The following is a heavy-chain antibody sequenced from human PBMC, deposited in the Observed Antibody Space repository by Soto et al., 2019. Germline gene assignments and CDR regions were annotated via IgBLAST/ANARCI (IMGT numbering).Heavy chain of an antibody. D-gene: IGHD2-2*01. V-gene: IGHV4-4*02. CDR1: GVSISTTNW. Sequence: QVHLQESGPGLVKPSGTLSLTCAVSGVSISTTNWWSWVRQPPGKGLEWIGDIFHSGNTNYNPSLKSRVSMSLDKSKNHFSLKLSSVTAADTAVYDCARLGDCTTNSCQPGGVDPWGQGTLVTVSS. J-gene: IGHJ5*02. CDR2: IFHSGNT. CDR3: ARLGDCTTNSCQPGGVDP.